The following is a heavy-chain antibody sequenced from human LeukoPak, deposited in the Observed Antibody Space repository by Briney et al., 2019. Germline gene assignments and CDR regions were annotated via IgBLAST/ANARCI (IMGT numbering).Heavy chain of an antibody. CDR1: GGSFSGYH. Sequence: SETLSLTCTVNGGSFSGYHWSWIRQPPGKGLEWIGEINHSGSTNYNPPLKSRVTISVDTSRNQFSLKLSSVTAADTAVYYCATNPGGYCSSTSCYGEAPWGQGTLVTVSS. CDR2: INHSGST. CDR3: ATNPGGYCSSTSCYGEAP. V-gene: IGHV4-34*01. D-gene: IGHD2-2*01. J-gene: IGHJ5*02.